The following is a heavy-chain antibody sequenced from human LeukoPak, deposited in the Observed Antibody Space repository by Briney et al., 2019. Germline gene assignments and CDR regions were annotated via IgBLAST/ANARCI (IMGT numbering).Heavy chain of an antibody. CDR1: GFTFSSYA. V-gene: IGHV3-23*01. J-gene: IGHJ4*02. Sequence: GGSLRLSCAASGFTFSSYAMSWVRQAPGKGLEWVSAISGSGGSTYYADSVKGRFAISRDNSKNTLYLQMNSLRAEDTTVYYCVKYAWNFGFHIVVVPAAHKPGAFDIWGQGTLVTVSS. CDR3: VKYAWNFGFHIVVVPAAHKPGAFDI. D-gene: IGHD2-2*01. CDR2: ISGSGGST.